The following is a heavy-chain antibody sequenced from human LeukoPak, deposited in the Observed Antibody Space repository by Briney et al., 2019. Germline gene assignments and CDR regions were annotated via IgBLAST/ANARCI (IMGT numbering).Heavy chain of an antibody. Sequence: GGSLRLSCAASGFTFSSYAVSWVRQAPGKGLEWVSSISGSGGSTYSADSVKGRFTISKDNSKNTLYLQMNSLRAEDTALYYCAKDRSCTNDICHGDFDYWGQGTLVTVSS. J-gene: IGHJ4*02. CDR3: AKDRSCTNDICHGDFDY. CDR2: ISGSGGST. V-gene: IGHV3-23*01. CDR1: GFTFSSYA. D-gene: IGHD2-8*01.